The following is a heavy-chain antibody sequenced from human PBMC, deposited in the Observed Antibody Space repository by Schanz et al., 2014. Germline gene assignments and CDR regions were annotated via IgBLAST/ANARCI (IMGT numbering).Heavy chain of an antibody. V-gene: IGHV3-66*02. J-gene: IGHJ4*02. D-gene: IGHD2-15*01. CDR2: IYSGIGA. CDR1: GFTVSSNH. Sequence: EVQLEESGGGLVQPGGSLRLSCAVSGFTVSSNHMSWVRQAPGKGLEWVSVIYSGIGAYYADSVKGRFTISRDNSKNTLYLQMNTLRAEDTAVYYCARDRGYCSGGSCLTFDYWGQGTLXAVSS. CDR3: ARDRGYCSGGSCLTFDY.